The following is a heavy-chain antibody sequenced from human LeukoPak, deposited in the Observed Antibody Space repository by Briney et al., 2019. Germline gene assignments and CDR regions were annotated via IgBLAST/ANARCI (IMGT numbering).Heavy chain of an antibody. CDR3: ARRERNTGITGTTQKSGFDP. J-gene: IGHJ5*02. V-gene: IGHV4-4*02. CDR1: GGSISSSNW. D-gene: IGHD1-20*01. CDR2: IYHSGST. Sequence: KTSETLSLTCAVSGGSISSSNWWSWVRQPPGKGLEWIGEIYHSGSTNYNPSLKSRVTISVDKSKNQFSLKLSSVTAADTAVYYCARRERNTGITGTTQKSGFDPWGQGTLVTVSS.